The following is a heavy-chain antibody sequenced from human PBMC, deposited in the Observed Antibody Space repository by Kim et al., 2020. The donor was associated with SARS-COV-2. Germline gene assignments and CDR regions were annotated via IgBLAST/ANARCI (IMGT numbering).Heavy chain of an antibody. V-gene: IGHV3-7*01. Sequence: GGSLRLSCTASGFTFSSNWMTWVRQAPGKGLEWLANIKQDGSETYYVDSVKGRFTISRDSATNSLFLQMKSLRAEDTAVYYCVRGRGWLDPWGQGTLVTV. CDR2: IKQDGSET. CDR1: GFTFSSNW. CDR3: VRGRGWLDP. J-gene: IGHJ5*02.